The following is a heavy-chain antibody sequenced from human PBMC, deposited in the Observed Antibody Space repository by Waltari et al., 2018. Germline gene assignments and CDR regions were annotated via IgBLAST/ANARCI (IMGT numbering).Heavy chain of an antibody. Sequence: EVKLVESGGGLVKPGGSRRLSREASEISASRYSMNWVRQAPGKGLEWVSSISSSTTYIHYADSVKGRFTISRDNAKNSLYLQMNSLRVEDTAVYYCVSGGWGFYFDYWGQGTVVTVSS. J-gene: IGHJ4*02. CDR2: ISSSTTYI. V-gene: IGHV3-21*01. CDR3: VSGGWGFYFDY. D-gene: IGHD7-27*01. CDR1: EISASRYS.